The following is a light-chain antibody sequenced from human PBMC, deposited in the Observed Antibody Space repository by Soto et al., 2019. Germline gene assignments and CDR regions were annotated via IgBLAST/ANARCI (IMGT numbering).Light chain of an antibody. CDR1: STDLGNYNL. J-gene: IGLJ2*01. CDR2: EGS. CDR3: CSYAGSSTVV. V-gene: IGLV2-23*01. Sequence: QSVLTQPASVSGSPGQSITISCTGTSTDLGNYNLVSWYQQHPGKAPKLMIYEGSKRPSGISNRFSGSKSGKTASLTVSGLQAEDEADYYCCSYAGSSTVVFGGGTKLTVL.